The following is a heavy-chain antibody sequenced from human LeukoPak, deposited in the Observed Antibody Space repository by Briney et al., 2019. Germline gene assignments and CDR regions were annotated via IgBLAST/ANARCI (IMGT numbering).Heavy chain of an antibody. CDR1: XSDG. Sequence: XSDGWGWIREAAGKGXEGIGSIYYSGSTYYNPSLKRPVTISLHTSKYQFSLNLSSVTPADTAVYYCARPHYYGSGSPTDYWGQGTLVTVSS. V-gene: IGHV4-39*01. J-gene: IGHJ4*02. CDR2: IYYSGST. D-gene: IGHD3-10*01. CDR3: ARPHYYGSGSPTDY.